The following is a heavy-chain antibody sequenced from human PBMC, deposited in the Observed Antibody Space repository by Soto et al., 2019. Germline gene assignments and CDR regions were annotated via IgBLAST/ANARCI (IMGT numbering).Heavy chain of an antibody. D-gene: IGHD2-21*01. CDR2: IVPMFAAR. J-gene: IGHJ6*02. V-gene: IGHV1-69*12. CDR3: ARDRVMRGNAYYYGMDV. Sequence: QVLLVQSGAEVKKPGSSVRVSCKTSGGTFSSFAISWVRLAPGQGLEWMGVIVPMFAARTYAQKFQGRVSITADESTRTAYMELSRLRSDDTAVYYCARDRVMRGNAYYYGMDVWGQGTTVTVSS. CDR1: GGTFSSFA.